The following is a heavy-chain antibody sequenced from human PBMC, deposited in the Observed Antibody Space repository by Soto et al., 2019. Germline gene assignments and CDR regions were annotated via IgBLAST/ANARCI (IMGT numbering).Heavy chain of an antibody. Sequence: GGSLRLSCAASGFTVSSNYMSWVRQAPGKGLEWVSVIYSGGSTYYADSVKGRFTISRDNSKNTLYLQMNSLRAEDTAVYYCARNYDFWSGYPQSGTDVWGQGTTVTVSS. CDR3: ARNYDFWSGYPQSGTDV. D-gene: IGHD3-3*01. CDR2: IYSGGST. CDR1: GFTVSSNY. J-gene: IGHJ6*02. V-gene: IGHV3-53*01.